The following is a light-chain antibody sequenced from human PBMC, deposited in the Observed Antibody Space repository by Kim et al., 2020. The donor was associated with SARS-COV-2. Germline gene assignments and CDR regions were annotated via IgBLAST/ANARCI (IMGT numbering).Light chain of an antibody. Sequence: QSVLTQPPSASETPGQTVTISCSGSRSNIGRNYVSWYQQLPGTAPKLLIYSTNQRPSGVPDRFSASKSGTAASLAITGLRSEDEADYYCAAWDDSLSGPHVFGTGTKVTVL. V-gene: IGLV1-47*02. J-gene: IGLJ1*01. CDR3: AAWDDSLSGPHV. CDR2: STN. CDR1: RSNIGRNY.